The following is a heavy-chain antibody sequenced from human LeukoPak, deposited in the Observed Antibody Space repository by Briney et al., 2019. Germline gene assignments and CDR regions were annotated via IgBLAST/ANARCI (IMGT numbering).Heavy chain of an antibody. CDR3: ARGALYFAWLIDY. J-gene: IGHJ4*02. V-gene: IGHV3-21*01. Sequence: GGSLRLSCAASGFTFSSYSMTWVRQAPGKGLEWVSSISSSSSNIYHADSVKGRFTISRDNAKNSLYLQMNSLRAEDTAVYYCARGALYFAWLIDYWGQGTLVTVSS. CDR1: GFTFSSYS. CDR2: ISSSSSNI. D-gene: IGHD3-9*01.